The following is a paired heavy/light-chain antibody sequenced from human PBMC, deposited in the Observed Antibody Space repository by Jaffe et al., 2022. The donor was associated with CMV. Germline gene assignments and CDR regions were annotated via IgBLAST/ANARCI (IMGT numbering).Light chain of an antibody. J-gene: IGKJ1*01. V-gene: IGKV1-39*01. CDR2: VAS. CDR3: QQSYSFPWT. CDR1: QSISRY. Sequence: DIQMTQSPSSLSASVGDRVTITCRASQSISRYLNWYQQKPGEAPKLLIYVASSLQSGVPSRFSGSGLGTDFTLTISTLQPEDFATYYCQQSYSFPWTFGQGTRVEI.
Heavy chain of an antibody. CDR2: ISPFLSTT. V-gene: IGHV1-69*09. CDR1: GGTFNNYA. D-gene: IGHD5-12*01. CDR3: ARDRRDGYNIIDY. Sequence: QVQLVQSGAEVKKPGSSVKVSCRASGGTFNNYAISWVRQAPGQGLEWMGRISPFLSTTNYAQQFQGRVTITADKSTGTVYMELSGLRSEDTAEYYCARDRRDGYNIIDYWGQGTLVTVSS. J-gene: IGHJ4*02.